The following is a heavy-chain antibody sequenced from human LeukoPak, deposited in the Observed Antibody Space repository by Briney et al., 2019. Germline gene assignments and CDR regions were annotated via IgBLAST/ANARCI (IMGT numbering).Heavy chain of an antibody. J-gene: IGHJ4*02. CDR3: AKGGLTTPLRY. Sequence: GGSLRLSCAASAFPFSTYVMSWVRQAPGGGLEWISSISGDGARTYYTNSVKGRFTISGDNPKNTLFLQVNSLRVEDTAVYYCAKGGLTTPLRYWGQGTLVTVSS. CDR1: AFPFSTYV. D-gene: IGHD1-14*01. CDR2: ISGDGART. V-gene: IGHV3-23*01.